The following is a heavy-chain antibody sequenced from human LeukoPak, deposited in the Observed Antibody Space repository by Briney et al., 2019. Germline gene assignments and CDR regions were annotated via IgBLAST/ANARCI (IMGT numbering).Heavy chain of an antibody. Sequence: ASVKVSCKASGYTFTSYGISWVRQAPGQGLEWMGWISAYNGNTNYAQKLQGRVTMTTDTSTSTAYMELRSLRSDDTAVYYCARVYDSSGIRRRGWFDPWGQGTLVTVSS. CDR1: GYTFTSYG. J-gene: IGHJ5*02. V-gene: IGHV1-18*01. CDR2: ISAYNGNT. D-gene: IGHD3-22*01. CDR3: ARVYDSSGIRRRGWFDP.